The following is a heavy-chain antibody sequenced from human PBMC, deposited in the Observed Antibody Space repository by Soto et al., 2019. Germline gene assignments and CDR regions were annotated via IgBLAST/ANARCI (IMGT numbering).Heavy chain of an antibody. CDR1: GFTFSSHA. Sequence: QVQLVESGGGVVQPGRSLRLSCVGSGFTFSSHALHWVRQAPGKGLEWVALIWHDGTHESYADSVKGRFTISRDNSKNTLYLDMTSLRAADAGVYYCAKVAGLLMADTGAYYYNVLDVWGQGTTVTVSS. D-gene: IGHD2-8*01. J-gene: IGHJ6*02. V-gene: IGHV3-33*06. CDR3: AKVAGLLMADTGAYYYNVLDV. CDR2: IWHDGTHE.